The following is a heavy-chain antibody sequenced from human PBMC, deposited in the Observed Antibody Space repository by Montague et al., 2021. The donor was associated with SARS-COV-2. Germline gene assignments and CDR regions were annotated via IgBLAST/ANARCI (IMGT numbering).Heavy chain of an antibody. CDR3: ARRITIYAFDI. D-gene: IGHD3-3*01. CDR1: GFSLSTSGVG. J-gene: IGHJ3*02. V-gene: IGHV2-5*02. CDR2: IYWDDDK. Sequence: PPLVKPTQIPTLTCTFSGFSLSTSGVGVGWIRQPPGKALEWLALIYWDDDKRYSPSLKSRLTITKDTSKNQVVLTMTNMDPVDTATYYCARRITIYAFDIWGQGTMVTVSS.